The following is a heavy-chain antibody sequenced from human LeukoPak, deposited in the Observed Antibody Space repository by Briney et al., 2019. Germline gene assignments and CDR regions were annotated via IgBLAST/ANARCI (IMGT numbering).Heavy chain of an antibody. CDR1: GGTFSSYA. CDR3: ARVPGSSSSFYYYYMDV. D-gene: IGHD6-6*01. Sequence: GASVKVCCKASGGTFSSYAISWVRQAPGQGLEWMGRIIPILGIANYAQKFQGRVTMTRDTSTSTVYMELSSLRSEDTAVYYCARVPGSSSSFYYYYMDVWGKGTTVTVSS. CDR2: IIPILGIA. J-gene: IGHJ6*03. V-gene: IGHV1-69*04.